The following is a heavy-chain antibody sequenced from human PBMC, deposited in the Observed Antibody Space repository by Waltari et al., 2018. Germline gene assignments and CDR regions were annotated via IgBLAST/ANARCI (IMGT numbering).Heavy chain of an antibody. Sequence: QVQLQESGPGLVKPSETLSLTCAVSGYSISSGYYWGWIRQPPGKGLEWIGSIYHSGSTYYNPSLKSRVTISVDTSKNQFSLKLSSVTAADTAVYYCARADYGDDKSWYFDLWGRGTLVIVSS. V-gene: IGHV4-38-2*01. CDR3: ARADYGDDKSWYFDL. J-gene: IGHJ2*01. D-gene: IGHD4-17*01. CDR2: IYHSGST. CDR1: GYSISSGYY.